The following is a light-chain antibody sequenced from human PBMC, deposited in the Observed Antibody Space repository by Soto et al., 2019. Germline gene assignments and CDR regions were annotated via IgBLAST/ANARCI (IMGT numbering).Light chain of an antibody. CDR3: QQYGTAPYA. CDR1: QSFRGL. V-gene: IGKV3-11*01. J-gene: IGKJ2*01. Sequence: EVVLTQSPVTLSLSPGERATLSCRASQSFRGLLAWYQQKPGQAPRLLIYDAYNRATGIPPRFSGSGSGTDFTLTISSLEPEDSAVYYCQQYGTAPYAFGQGTRLEI. CDR2: DAY.